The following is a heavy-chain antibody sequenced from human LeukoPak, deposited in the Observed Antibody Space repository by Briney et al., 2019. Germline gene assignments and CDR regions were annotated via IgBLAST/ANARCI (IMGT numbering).Heavy chain of an antibody. V-gene: IGHV1-18*01. CDR1: GYTFTSYG. Sequence: ASVKVSCKASGYTFTSYGISWVRQAPGQGLEWMGWISAYNGNTNYAQKLQGRVTMTTDTSTSTAYMELRSLRSDDTAVYYCARHSSHYLAVAGPFDYWGRGTLVTVSS. J-gene: IGHJ4*02. D-gene: IGHD6-19*01. CDR3: ARHSSHYLAVAGPFDY. CDR2: ISAYNGNT.